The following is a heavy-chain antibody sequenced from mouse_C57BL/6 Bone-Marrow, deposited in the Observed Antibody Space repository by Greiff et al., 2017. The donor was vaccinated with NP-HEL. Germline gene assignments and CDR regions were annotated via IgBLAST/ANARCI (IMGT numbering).Heavy chain of an antibody. CDR3: VIYYDTYFDD. J-gene: IGHJ2*01. V-gene: IGHV1-55*01. D-gene: IGHD2-4*01. CDR2: LYPGSGST. CDR1: GYTFTSYW. Sequence: QVQLQQPGAELVKPGASVKMSCKASGYTFTSYWITWVKQRPGQGLEWIGDLYPGSGSTNYNEKFKSKATLTVDTSSSTAYMQLSSLTSEDSAVYDCVIYYDTYFDDWGQGTTLTVSS.